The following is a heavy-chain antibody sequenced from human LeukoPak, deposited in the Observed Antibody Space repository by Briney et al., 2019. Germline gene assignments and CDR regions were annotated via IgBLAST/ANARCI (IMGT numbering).Heavy chain of an antibody. J-gene: IGHJ5*02. Sequence: SETLSLTCTVSGGSITSDYWSWIRQPPERGLGWIGYIYTGGDAIYNPSLKSRVTISVDTSKNTVSLKLTSVTAADTAVYYCARSSTYFGSFYTWGQGTLVTVSS. CDR2: IYTGGDA. CDR3: ARSSTYFGSFYT. D-gene: IGHD3-10*01. CDR1: GGSITSDY. V-gene: IGHV4-4*09.